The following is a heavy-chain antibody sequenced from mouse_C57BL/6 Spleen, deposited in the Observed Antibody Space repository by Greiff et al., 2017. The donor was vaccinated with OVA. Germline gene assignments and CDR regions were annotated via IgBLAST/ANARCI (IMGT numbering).Heavy chain of an antibody. J-gene: IGHJ2*01. CDR1: GYAFSSSW. CDR3: AREEEGYGYDGGDY. Sequence: VQLQQSGPELVKPGASVKISCKASGYAFSSSWMNWVKQRPGKGLEWIGRIYPGDGDTNYNGKFKGKATLTADKSSSTAYMQLSSLTSEDSAVYFCAREEEGYGYDGGDYWGQGTTLTVSS. CDR2: IYPGDGDT. D-gene: IGHD2-2*01. V-gene: IGHV1-82*01.